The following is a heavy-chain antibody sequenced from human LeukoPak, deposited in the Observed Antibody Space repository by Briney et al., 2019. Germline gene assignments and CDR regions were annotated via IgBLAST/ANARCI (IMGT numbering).Heavy chain of an antibody. V-gene: IGHV4-34*01. Sequence: KPSETLSLTCAVYGGSFSGYYWSWIRQPPGKGLEWIGEINHSGSTNYNPSLKSRVTISVDTSKNQFSLKLSSVTAADTAVYYCASRGLDRTRFDPWGQGTLVTVSS. CDR2: INHSGST. D-gene: IGHD1-1*01. CDR1: GGSFSGYY. J-gene: IGHJ5*02. CDR3: ASRGLDRTRFDP.